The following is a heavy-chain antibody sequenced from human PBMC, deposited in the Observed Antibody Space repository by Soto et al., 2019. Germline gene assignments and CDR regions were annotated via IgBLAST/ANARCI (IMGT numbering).Heavy chain of an antibody. CDR2: IYPGDSDT. CDR1: GYSFTSYW. J-gene: IGHJ6*02. D-gene: IGHD2-15*01. CDR3: ARPLRYCSGGSCYYDYYYGMDV. V-gene: IGHV5-51*01. Sequence: GESLKISCKGSGYSFTSYWIGWVRQMPGKGLEWMGIIYPGDSDTRYSPSFQGQVAISADKSISTAYLQWSSLKASDTAMYYCARPLRYCSGGSCYYDYYYGMDVWGQGTTVTLSS.